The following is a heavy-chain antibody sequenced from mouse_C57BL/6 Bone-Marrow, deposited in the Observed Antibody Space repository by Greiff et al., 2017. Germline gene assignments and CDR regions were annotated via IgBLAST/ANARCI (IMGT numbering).Heavy chain of an antibody. CDR3: ETYYSNYLAWFAY. V-gene: IGHV1-64*01. CDR1: GYTFTSYW. Sequence: QVHVKQPGAELVKPGASVKLSCKASGYTFTSYWMHWVKQRPGQGLEWIGMIHPNSGSTNYNEKFKSKATLTVDKSSSTAYMQLSSLTSEDSAVYYCETYYSNYLAWFAYWGQGTLVTVSA. J-gene: IGHJ3*01. CDR2: IHPNSGST. D-gene: IGHD2-5*01.